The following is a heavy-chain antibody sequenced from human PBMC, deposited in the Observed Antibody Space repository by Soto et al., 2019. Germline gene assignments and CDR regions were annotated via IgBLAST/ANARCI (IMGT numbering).Heavy chain of an antibody. CDR2: ISYDGSNK. CDR1: GFTFSSYG. Sequence: GGSLRLSCAASGFTFSSYGMHWVRQAPGKGLEWVAVISYDGSNKYYADSVKGRFTISRDNSKNTLYLQMNSLRAEDTAVYYCAKDYGISYYYYYGMDVWGQGTTVTVSS. V-gene: IGHV3-30*18. D-gene: IGHD3-10*01. CDR3: AKDYGISYYYYYGMDV. J-gene: IGHJ6*02.